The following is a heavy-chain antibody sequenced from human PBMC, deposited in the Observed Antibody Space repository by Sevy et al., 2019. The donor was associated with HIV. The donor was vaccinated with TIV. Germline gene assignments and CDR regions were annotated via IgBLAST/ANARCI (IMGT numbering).Heavy chain of an antibody. CDR3: AKEKGLTTVVTPTGFDY. D-gene: IGHD4-17*01. Sequence: LSLTCAASGFTFISYAMSWVRQAPGKGLEWVSAISGSGGSTYYADSVKGRFTISRDNSKNTLYLQMNSRRAEDTAVYYCAKEKGLTTVVTPTGFDYWGQGTLVTVSS. V-gene: IGHV3-23*01. J-gene: IGHJ4*02. CDR2: ISGSGGST. CDR1: GFTFISYA.